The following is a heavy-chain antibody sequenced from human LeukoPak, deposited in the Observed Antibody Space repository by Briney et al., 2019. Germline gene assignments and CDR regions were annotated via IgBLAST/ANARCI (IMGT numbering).Heavy chain of an antibody. CDR3: ARVPQGGSYLDAFDI. CDR2: ISYDGSNK. CDR1: GFTFSSYA. V-gene: IGHV3-30-3*01. D-gene: IGHD1-26*01. J-gene: IGHJ3*02. Sequence: GGSLRLSCAASGFTFSSYAMHWVRQAPGKGLEWVAIISYDGSNKYYADSVKGRFTISRDNSQNTLYLQMNSLRAEDTAVYYCARVPQGGSYLDAFDIWGQGTMVTVSS.